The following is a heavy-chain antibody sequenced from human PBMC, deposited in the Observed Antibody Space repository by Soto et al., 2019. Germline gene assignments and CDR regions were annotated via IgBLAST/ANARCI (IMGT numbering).Heavy chain of an antibody. Sequence: GGSLRLSCAASGFTFSPFWMNWVRQAPGKGLEWVSSISSSGSYIYYADSLKGRFTISRDNAKNSLFLQMSSLRAEDTAVYYCAKDVQGYCSGGSCYYYYGMDVWGQGTTVTVSS. CDR3: AKDVQGYCSGGSCYYYYGMDV. CDR1: GFTFSPFW. J-gene: IGHJ6*02. D-gene: IGHD2-15*01. CDR2: ISSSGSYI. V-gene: IGHV3-21*01.